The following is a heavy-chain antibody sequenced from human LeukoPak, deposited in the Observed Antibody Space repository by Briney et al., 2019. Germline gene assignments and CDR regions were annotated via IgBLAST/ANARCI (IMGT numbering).Heavy chain of an antibody. V-gene: IGHV1-18*04. CDR2: ISAYNGNT. Sequence: ASVKVSCKASGYTFTSYGISWVQQAPGQGLEWMGWISAYNGNTNYAQKLQGRVTMTTDTSTSTAYMELRSLRSDDTAVYYCARDTCSGGSCYWGYWGQGTLVTVSS. J-gene: IGHJ4*02. CDR1: GYTFTSYG. D-gene: IGHD2-15*01. CDR3: ARDTCSGGSCYWGY.